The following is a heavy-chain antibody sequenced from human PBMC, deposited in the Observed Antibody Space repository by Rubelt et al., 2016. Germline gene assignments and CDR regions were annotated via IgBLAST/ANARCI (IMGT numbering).Heavy chain of an antibody. CDR2: IKQDGSDK. Sequence: VQLVESGGGVVQPGRSLRLSCAASGFTFSSYGMHWVRQAPGKGLEWVANIKQDGSDKYYVDSVKGRFTISRDNAKDSLYLQMNSLRVEDTAVYYCARDHGSYSNWGQGTLVTVSS. CDR1: GFTFSSYG. J-gene: IGHJ4*02. D-gene: IGHD1-26*01. CDR3: ARDHGSYSN. V-gene: IGHV3-7*01.